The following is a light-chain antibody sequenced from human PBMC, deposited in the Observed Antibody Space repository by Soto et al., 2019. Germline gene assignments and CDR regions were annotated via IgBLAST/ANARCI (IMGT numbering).Light chain of an antibody. V-gene: IGLV2-14*01. CDR3: ASYRSANTLVV. Sequence: QSVLTQPASVSASPGQSITNSCPGTSRDIGNYNYVSWYQHHPGKAPKLMIYEVTSRPSGVSDRFSGSKSGMTASLTISGLQPEDGADYFCASYRSANTLVVFGTGTKVTVL. CDR2: EVT. J-gene: IGLJ1*01. CDR1: SRDIGNYNY.